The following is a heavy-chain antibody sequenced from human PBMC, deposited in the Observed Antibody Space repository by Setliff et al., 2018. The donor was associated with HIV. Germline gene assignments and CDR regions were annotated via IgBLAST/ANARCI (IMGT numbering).Heavy chain of an antibody. V-gene: IGHV4-39*01. Sequence: PSETLSLTCTVSGGSIISSSHYWGWIRQPPGKGLEWIGSVHYSGTTYYSPSLKSRVTISVHTSKNHFSLKLSSVTAADTALYYCARHAPSGELYYFDYWGQGTLVTVSS. J-gene: IGHJ4*02. CDR2: VHYSGTT. CDR1: GGSIISSSHY. D-gene: IGHD3-10*01. CDR3: ARHAPSGELYYFDY.